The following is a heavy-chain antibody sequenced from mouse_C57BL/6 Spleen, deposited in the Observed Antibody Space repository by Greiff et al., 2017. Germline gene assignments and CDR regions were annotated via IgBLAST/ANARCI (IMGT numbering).Heavy chain of an antibody. V-gene: IGHV5-17*01. CDR2: ISSGSSTI. J-gene: IGHJ1*03. CDR3: ARQRNYYGSREDWYFDV. Sequence: EVKLMESGGGLVKPGGSLKLSCAASGFTFSDYGMHWVRQAPEKGLEWVAYISSGSSTIYYADTVKGRFTISRDNAKNTLFLQMTSLRSEDTAMYYCARQRNYYGSREDWYFDVWGTGTTVTVSS. CDR1: GFTFSDYG. D-gene: IGHD1-1*01.